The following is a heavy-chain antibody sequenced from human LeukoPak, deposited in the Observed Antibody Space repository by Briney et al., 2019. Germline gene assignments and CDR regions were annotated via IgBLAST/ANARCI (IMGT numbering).Heavy chain of an antibody. CDR3: ANLYYYDSSGYHFQYFQH. CDR1: GFTFSSYA. CDR2: ISGSGGST. V-gene: IGHV3-23*01. Sequence: GGSLRLSCAASGFTFSSYAMSWVRQAPGKGLEWVSAISGSGGSTYYADSVKGRFTISRDNSKNTLCLQMNSLRAEDTAVHYCANLYYYDSSGYHFQYFQHWGQGTLVTVSS. J-gene: IGHJ1*01. D-gene: IGHD3-22*01.